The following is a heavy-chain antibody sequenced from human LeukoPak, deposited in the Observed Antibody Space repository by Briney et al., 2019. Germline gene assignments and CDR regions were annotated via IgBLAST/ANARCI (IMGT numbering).Heavy chain of an antibody. CDR3: AREAGYYHSSNRDAIDI. D-gene: IGHD3-22*01. CDR2: ISSNSYYI. V-gene: IGHV3-21*01. CDR1: GFTFSSYT. J-gene: IGHJ3*02. Sequence: RGGSLRLSCAASGFTFSSYTMNWVRQAPGKGLEWVSSISSNSYYIYYADSLRGRFTISRDNAKNSLYLQVNSLRAEDTAVYYCAREAGYYHSSNRDAIDIWGQGTMVTVSS.